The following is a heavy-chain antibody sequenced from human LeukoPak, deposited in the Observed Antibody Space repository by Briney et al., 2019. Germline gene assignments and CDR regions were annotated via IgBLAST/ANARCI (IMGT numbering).Heavy chain of an antibody. CDR3: AKDRAFYYDSSGYYPDAFDI. D-gene: IGHD3-22*01. CDR2: IYSGGTT. V-gene: IGHV3-53*01. J-gene: IGHJ3*02. CDR1: GFTVSNNY. Sequence: GGSLRLSCAASGFTVSNNYMSWVRQAPGMGLEWVSVIYSGGTTYYADSVKGRFTISRDNSKNTLYLQMNSLRAEDTAVYYCAKDRAFYYDSSGYYPDAFDIWGQGTMVTVSS.